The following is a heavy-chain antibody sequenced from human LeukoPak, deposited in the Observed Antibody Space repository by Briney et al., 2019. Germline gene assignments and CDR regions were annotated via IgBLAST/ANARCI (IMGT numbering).Heavy chain of an antibody. V-gene: IGHV1-2*02. J-gene: IGHJ4*02. CDR3: ARDRDVDTAMVTLSY. CDR2: INPNSGGT. D-gene: IGHD5-18*01. CDR1: GYTFTSYA. Sequence: ASVKVSCKASGYTFTSYAMNWVRQAPGQGLEWMGWINPNSGGTNYAQKFQGRVTMTRDTSISTAYMELSRLRSDDTAVYYCARDRDVDTAMVTLSYWGQGTLVTVSS.